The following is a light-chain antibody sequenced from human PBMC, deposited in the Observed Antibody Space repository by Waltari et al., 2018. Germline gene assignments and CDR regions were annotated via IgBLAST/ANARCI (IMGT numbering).Light chain of an antibody. CDR2: HAS. Sequence: EIVLTQSPATLSLSPGENDTLSCRASQKVSSSYLAWYQQKPGRAPRLLIFHASNRATGIPDRFSGGGSGTDFTLTISRMEPEDFAVYYCQQYGSSLVTFGGGTKVEIK. CDR3: QQYGSSLVT. CDR1: QKVSSSY. J-gene: IGKJ4*01. V-gene: IGKV3-20*01.